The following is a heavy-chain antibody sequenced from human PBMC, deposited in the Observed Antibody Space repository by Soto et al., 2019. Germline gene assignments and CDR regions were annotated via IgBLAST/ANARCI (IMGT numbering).Heavy chain of an antibody. J-gene: IGHJ4*02. D-gene: IGHD6-19*01. CDR3: AKDIAAAVAGTNGGFDY. Sequence: EVQLVESGGVVVQPGGSLRLSCAASGFTFDDYTMTGAVQAPGKGREWVSLISWDGGSTYYADPVKGRFTISRDNSKNSLYLQMNSLRTEDTALYYCAKDIAAAVAGTNGGFDYWGQGTLVTVSS. CDR2: ISWDGGST. V-gene: IGHV3-43*01. CDR1: GFTFDDYT.